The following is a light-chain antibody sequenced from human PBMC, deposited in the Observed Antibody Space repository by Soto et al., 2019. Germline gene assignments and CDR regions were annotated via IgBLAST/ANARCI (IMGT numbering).Light chain of an antibody. CDR3: HQRSNWPPDT. Sequence: EIALTPSPATLALSPGERASHSCTASQRVSSYFAWYQQKTGEAPRQRIFDAANGATGIPSRFSGSGSGTDFTLTISSLEPEDFAVYYCHQRSNWPPDTFGQGTRLEIK. CDR2: DAA. CDR1: QRVSSY. J-gene: IGKJ5*01. V-gene: IGKV3-11*01.